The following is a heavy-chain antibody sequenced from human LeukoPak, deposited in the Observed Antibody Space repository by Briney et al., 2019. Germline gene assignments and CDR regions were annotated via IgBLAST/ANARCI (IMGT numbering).Heavy chain of an antibody. CDR2: INHSGST. CDR1: GGSFSGYY. Sequence: PSETLSLTCAVYGGSFSGYYWSWIRQPPGKGLEWIGEINHSGSTKYNPSLKSRVTVSVDTSKNQFSLKLSSVTAADTAVYYCARGANFDSSAYSYYYSGMDVWGQGTTVTVSS. D-gene: IGHD3-22*01. J-gene: IGHJ6*02. V-gene: IGHV4-34*01. CDR3: ARGANFDSSAYSYYYSGMDV.